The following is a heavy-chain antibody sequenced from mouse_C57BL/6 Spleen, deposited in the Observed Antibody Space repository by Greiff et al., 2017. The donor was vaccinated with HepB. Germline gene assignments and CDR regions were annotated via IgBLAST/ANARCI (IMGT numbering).Heavy chain of an antibody. CDR1: GYAFSSSW. CDR2: IYPGDGDT. CDR3: ARPGTRGGFDY. J-gene: IGHJ2*01. V-gene: IGHV1-82*01. D-gene: IGHD4-1*01. Sequence: VKLMESGPELVKPGASVKISCKASGYAFSSSWMNWVKQRPGKGLEWIGRIYPGDGDTNYNGKFKGKATLTADKSSSTAYMQLSSLTSEDSAVYFCARPGTRGGFDYWGQGTTLTVSS.